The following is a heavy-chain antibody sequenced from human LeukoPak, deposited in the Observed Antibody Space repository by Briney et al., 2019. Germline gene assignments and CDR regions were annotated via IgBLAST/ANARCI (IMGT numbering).Heavy chain of an antibody. J-gene: IGHJ4*02. V-gene: IGHV3-48*04. CDR3: ARDRGSGTFDY. D-gene: IGHD3-10*01. CDR2: ISSSSSTI. Sequence: GGSLRLSCAASGFTFSSYSMNWVRQAPGKGLEWVSYISSSSSTIYYADSVKGRFTISRDNAKNSLYPQMNSLRPEDTAVYYCARDRGSGTFDYWGQGTLVTVSS. CDR1: GFTFSSYS.